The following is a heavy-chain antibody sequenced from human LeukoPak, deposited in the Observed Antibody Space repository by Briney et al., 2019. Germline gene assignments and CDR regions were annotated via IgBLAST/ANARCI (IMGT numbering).Heavy chain of an antibody. V-gene: IGHV3-23*01. CDR1: GFTFSSYA. D-gene: IGHD6-6*01. CDR3: AKAVAARPDVGYFDY. Sequence: GGSLRLSCAASGFTFSSYAMSWVRQAPGKGLEWVSAISGSGDSTYYADSVKGRFTISRDNSKNTLYLQMNSLRAEDTAVYYCAKAVAARPDVGYFDYWGQGTLVTVSS. CDR2: ISGSGDST. J-gene: IGHJ4*02.